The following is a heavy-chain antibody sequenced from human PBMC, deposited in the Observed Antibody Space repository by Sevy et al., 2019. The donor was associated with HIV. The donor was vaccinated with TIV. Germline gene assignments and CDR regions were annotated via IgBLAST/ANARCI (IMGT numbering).Heavy chain of an antibody. Sequence: GESLKISCKASGYRFTSYWIAWVRQMPRKGLEWMGIIYPDDSDIRYSPSLQGQVTISVDKSISTAYLQWSSLKASDTAMYFCARRGYDSTGYPQYYFDNWGQGTLVTVSS. J-gene: IGHJ4*02. V-gene: IGHV5-51*01. CDR2: IYPDDSDI. CDR1: GYRFTSYW. CDR3: ARRGYDSTGYPQYYFDN. D-gene: IGHD3-22*01.